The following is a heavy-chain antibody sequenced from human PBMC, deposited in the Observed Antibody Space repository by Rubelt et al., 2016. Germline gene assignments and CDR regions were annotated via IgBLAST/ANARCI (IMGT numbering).Heavy chain of an antibody. Sequence: QVQLQQWGAGLLKPSETLSLTCAVYGGSFSGFYWSWIRQPPGKGLEWIGEINHSGSTNYNPSLKSVVTISGDTSKNQFSLRLSSVTAADTAVYYCARFSGLPNWGQGTLVTVSS. CDR1: GGSFSGFY. CDR2: INHSGST. J-gene: IGHJ4*02. D-gene: IGHD3-10*01. CDR3: ARFSGLPN. V-gene: IGHV4-34*01.